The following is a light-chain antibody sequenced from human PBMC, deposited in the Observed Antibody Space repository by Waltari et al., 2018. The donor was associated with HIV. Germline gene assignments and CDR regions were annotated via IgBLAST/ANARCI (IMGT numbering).Light chain of an antibody. J-gene: IGKJ4*01. CDR2: YAS. CDR3: HQSTSLPVT. CDR1: QAIGSS. V-gene: IGKV6D-21*02. Sequence: EIVLTQSPVFQSVTPKEKVTITCRASQAIGSSLHWYQQKPDQSPKLLIRYASQSISWVPSRFSGSGSGTDFTLTIYGLEAEDAAVYYCHQSTSLPVTFGGGTKVEIK.